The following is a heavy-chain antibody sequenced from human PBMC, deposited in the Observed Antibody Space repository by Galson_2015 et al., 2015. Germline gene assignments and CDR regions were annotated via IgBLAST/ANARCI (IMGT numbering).Heavy chain of an antibody. CDR3: ARGPLLNWFDP. J-gene: IGHJ5*02. Sequence: SETLSLTCTVSGGSVSSGSYYLNWIRRPPGKGLEWIGYIYYSGSTKYNPSLKSRVTISGDTSKNQFSLKLSSVTAADTAVYHCARGPLLNWFDPGGQGILVTVSS. CDR2: IYYSGST. CDR1: GGSVSSGSYY. V-gene: IGHV4-61*01. D-gene: IGHD2/OR15-2a*01.